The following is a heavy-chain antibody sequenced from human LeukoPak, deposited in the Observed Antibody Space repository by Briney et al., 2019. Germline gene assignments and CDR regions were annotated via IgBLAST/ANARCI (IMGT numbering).Heavy chain of an antibody. D-gene: IGHD1-14*01. Sequence: GGSLRLSCAASGFTFSSYAMSWVRQAPGKGLEWVSAISGSGGSTYYADSVKGRFTISRDNSKNTLYLQMNSLRAEDTAVCYCAKGTGNYYYYGMDVWGQGTTVTVSS. V-gene: IGHV3-23*01. CDR3: AKGTGNYYYYGMDV. CDR1: GFTFSSYA. CDR2: ISGSGGST. J-gene: IGHJ6*02.